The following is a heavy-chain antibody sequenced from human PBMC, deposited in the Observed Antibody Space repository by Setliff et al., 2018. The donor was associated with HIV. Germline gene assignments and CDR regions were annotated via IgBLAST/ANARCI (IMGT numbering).Heavy chain of an antibody. CDR2: INHSGST. CDR1: GYSIRSGYY. CDR3: AISIVGVTSEMY. D-gene: IGHD2-21*02. Sequence: PSEILSLTCAVSGYSIRSGYYWGWIRQSPGKGLEWIGEINHSGSTNYNPSLKSRVTVSVDTSKTQYSLKMISVTAADTAMYYCAISIVGVTSEMYWAQGTLVTVSS. V-gene: IGHV4-38-2*01. J-gene: IGHJ4*02.